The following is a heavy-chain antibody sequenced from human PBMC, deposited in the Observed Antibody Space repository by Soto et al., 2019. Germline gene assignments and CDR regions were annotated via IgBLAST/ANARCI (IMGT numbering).Heavy chain of an antibody. Sequence: ASVKVSCKASGYTFTGYYMHWVRQAPGQGLEWMGWINPNSGGTNYAQKFQGWVTMTRDTSISKAYMELSRLRSDDTAVYYCARAMLQQQPYYFDHWGQGTLVTVSS. CDR2: INPNSGGT. V-gene: IGHV1-2*04. CDR3: ARAMLQQQPYYFDH. J-gene: IGHJ4*02. CDR1: GYTFTGYY. D-gene: IGHD4-4*01.